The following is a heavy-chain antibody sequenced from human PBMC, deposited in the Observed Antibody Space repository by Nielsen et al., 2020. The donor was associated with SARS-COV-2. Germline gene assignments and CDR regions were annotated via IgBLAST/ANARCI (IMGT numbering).Heavy chain of an antibody. CDR1: GFIFNNYG. CDR2: MSNDGSDQ. Sequence: GESLKISCVASGFIFNNYGMHWVRQGPGKRLEWVALMSNDGSDQNYADSVKGRFTISRDNSKNTLYLQMNSLTVNDTAVYYCAKAPLGYCTRAVCYPFDYWGRGTLVTVSS. D-gene: IGHD2-8*02. CDR3: AKAPLGYCTRAVCYPFDY. V-gene: IGHV3-30*18. J-gene: IGHJ4*02.